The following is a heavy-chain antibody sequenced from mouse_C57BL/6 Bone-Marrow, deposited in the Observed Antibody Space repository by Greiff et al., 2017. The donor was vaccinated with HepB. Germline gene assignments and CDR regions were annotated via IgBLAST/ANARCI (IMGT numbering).Heavy chain of an antibody. Sequence: QVQLKESGAELARPGASVKLSCKASGYTFTSYGISWVNQRTGQGLEWIGEIYPRSGNTYYNEKFKGKATLTADKSSSTAYMELRSLTSEDSAVYFCARLGRGWYFDVWGTGTTVTVSS. CDR3: ARLGRGWYFDV. D-gene: IGHD4-1*01. V-gene: IGHV1-81*01. CDR2: IYPRSGNT. J-gene: IGHJ1*03. CDR1: GYTFTSYG.